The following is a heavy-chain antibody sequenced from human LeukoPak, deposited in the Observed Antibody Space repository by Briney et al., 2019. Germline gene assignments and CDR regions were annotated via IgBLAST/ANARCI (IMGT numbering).Heavy chain of an antibody. CDR1: GFTFSSYA. CDR3: ARAPYYYDSRGWFDP. Sequence: GGSLRLSCAASGFTFSSYAMHWVRQAPGKGLEYVSAISSNGGSTYYADSVKGRFTISRDNSKNTLYLQMGSLRAEDMAVYYCARAPYYYDSRGWFDPWGQGTLVTVSS. J-gene: IGHJ5*02. D-gene: IGHD3-22*01. V-gene: IGHV3-64*02. CDR2: ISSNGGST.